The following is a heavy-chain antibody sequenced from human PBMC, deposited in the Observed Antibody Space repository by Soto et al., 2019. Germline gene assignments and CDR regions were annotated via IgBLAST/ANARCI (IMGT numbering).Heavy chain of an antibody. CDR1: GFTFSTSG. J-gene: IGHJ4*02. V-gene: IGHV3-48*01. CDR2: IDSTTGTK. Sequence: EVQLVESGGALVQPGGSLRLSCAASGFTFSTSGMHWVRQAPGKGLEWLSYIDSTTGTKYYAASVEGRFTISRDNARDSLHLPMDSLRADDTAVYYCATSTSICATAALRSWGQGALVTVSS. CDR3: ATSTSICATAALRS. D-gene: IGHD2-2*01.